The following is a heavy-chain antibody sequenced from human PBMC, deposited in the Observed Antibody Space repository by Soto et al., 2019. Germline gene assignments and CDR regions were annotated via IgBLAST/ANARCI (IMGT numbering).Heavy chain of an antibody. D-gene: IGHD3-22*01. CDR2: IYYSGST. J-gene: IGHJ4*02. V-gene: IGHV4-30-4*02. Sequence: SDTLSLTCTVSGGSISSGDYYWSCIRQPPGKGLEWIGYIYYSGSTYYNPSLKSRVTISVDTSKNQFSLKLSSVTAADTAVYYCARGRYYDSSGYYSILTDSWGQGTVVNVSS. CDR1: GGSISSGDYY. CDR3: ARGRYYDSSGYYSILTDS.